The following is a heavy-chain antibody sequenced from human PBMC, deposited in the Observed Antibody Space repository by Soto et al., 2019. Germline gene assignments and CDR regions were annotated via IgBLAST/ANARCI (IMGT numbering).Heavy chain of an antibody. CDR2: IYYSGST. D-gene: IGHD1-26*01. CDR3: ARLDRGELRQDY. V-gene: IGHV4-39*01. J-gene: IGHJ4*02. Sequence: XXXIRQPPGKGLEWIGSIYYSGSTYYNPSLKSRVTISVDTSKNQFSLKLSSVTAADTAVYYCARLDRGELRQDYWGQGTLVTVSS.